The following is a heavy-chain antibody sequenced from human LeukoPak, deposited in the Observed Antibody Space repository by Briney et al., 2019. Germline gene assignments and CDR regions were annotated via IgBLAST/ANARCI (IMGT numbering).Heavy chain of an antibody. CDR2: ISYDGSNK. CDR1: GFTFSSYA. CDR3: ASPKWHTGYCSSTSCYREDYFDY. D-gene: IGHD2-2*02. V-gene: IGHV3-30-3*01. Sequence: GGSLRLSCAASGFTFSSYAMHWVRQAPGKGLEWVAVISYDGSNKYYADSVKGRFTISRDNSKNTLYLQMNSLRAEDTAVYYCASPKWHTGYCSSTSCYREDYFDYWGQGTLVTVSS. J-gene: IGHJ4*02.